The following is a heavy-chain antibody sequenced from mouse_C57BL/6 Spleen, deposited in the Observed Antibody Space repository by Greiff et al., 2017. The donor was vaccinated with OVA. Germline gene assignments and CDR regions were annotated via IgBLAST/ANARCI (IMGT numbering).Heavy chain of an antibody. J-gene: IGHJ4*01. V-gene: IGHV1-80*01. CDR2: IYPGDGDT. Sequence: QVQLKESGAELVKPGASVKISCKASGYAFSSYWMNWVKQRPGKGLEWIGQIYPGDGDTNYNGKFKGKATLTADKSSSTAYMQLSSLTSEDSAVYFCARSRVTTHYYAMDYWGQGTSVTVSS. CDR1: GYAFSSYW. CDR3: ARSRVTTHYYAMDY. D-gene: IGHD2-5*01.